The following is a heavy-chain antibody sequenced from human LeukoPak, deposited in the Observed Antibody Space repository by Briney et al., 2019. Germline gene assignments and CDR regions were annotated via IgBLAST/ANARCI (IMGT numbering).Heavy chain of an antibody. Sequence: SETLSLTCTVSGGSISSYYWSWIRQPPGKGLEWIGYIYYSGSTNYNPSLKSRVTISVDTSKNQFSLKLSSVTAADTAVYYCAREGGYSGYANDYWGQGTLVTVSS. CDR1: GGSISSYY. CDR3: AREGGYSGYANDY. J-gene: IGHJ4*02. V-gene: IGHV4-59*12. D-gene: IGHD5-12*01. CDR2: IYYSGST.